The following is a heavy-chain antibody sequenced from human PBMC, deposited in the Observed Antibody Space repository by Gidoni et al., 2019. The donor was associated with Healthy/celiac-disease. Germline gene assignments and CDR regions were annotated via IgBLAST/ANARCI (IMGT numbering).Heavy chain of an antibody. Sequence: EVQLVESGGGLIKPGGSLRLSCAASGFTVSSNYMSWVRQAPGKGLEWVSVIYSGGSTYYADSVKGRFTISRDNSKNTLYLQMNSLRAEDTAVYYCASTTSRGLAVEYYFDYWGQGTLVTVSS. CDR1: GFTVSSNY. V-gene: IGHV3-53*01. D-gene: IGHD6-19*01. CDR2: IYSGGST. J-gene: IGHJ4*02. CDR3: ASTTSRGLAVEYYFDY.